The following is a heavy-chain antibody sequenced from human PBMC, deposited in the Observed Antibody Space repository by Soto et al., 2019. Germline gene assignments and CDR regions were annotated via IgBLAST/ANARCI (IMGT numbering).Heavy chain of an antibody. V-gene: IGHV3-23*01. CDR3: ANDQSSWYFDH. CDR2: ISASGGGT. D-gene: IGHD2-2*01. CDR1: GFTFTTYA. Sequence: AGGSLRLSCVASGFTFTTYAMIWVRQAPGKGLEWVSAISASGGGTYYADSVKGRFTISRDNSENTLYLHMNNLTPEDTAIYYCANDQSSWYFDHWGPGTLVTVSS. J-gene: IGHJ4*02.